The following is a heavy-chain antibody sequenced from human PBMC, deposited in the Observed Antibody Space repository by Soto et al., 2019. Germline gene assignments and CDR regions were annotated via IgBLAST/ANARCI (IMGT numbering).Heavy chain of an antibody. Sequence: GGSLRLSCVAPGFTFSNYVMSWVRQAPGKGLECVAAIAGNGGILYYTDSVKGRFSISRDNSKNTLHLQMNSLRAEDTAVYYCARRQFFSFDSWGQGILVTVSS. CDR1: GFTFSNYV. J-gene: IGHJ4*02. D-gene: IGHD6-19*01. CDR2: IAGNGGIL. V-gene: IGHV3-23*01. CDR3: ARRQFFSFDS.